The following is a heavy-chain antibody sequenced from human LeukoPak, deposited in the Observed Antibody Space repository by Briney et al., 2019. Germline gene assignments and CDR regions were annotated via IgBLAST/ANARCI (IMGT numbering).Heavy chain of an antibody. V-gene: IGHV3-33*01. CDR1: GFTFNRYA. J-gene: IGHJ6*02. CDR3: ARDPMTAAGSKDGMDV. CDR2: IWDDGSNE. Sequence: PGRSLRLSCAASGFTFNRYAMHWVRQAPGKGLEWVAVIWDDGSNEYYADSVKGRFTISRDNSKNTLYLQLNSLRAEDTAVYYCARDPMTAAGSKDGMDVWGQGTTVTVSS. D-gene: IGHD6-13*01.